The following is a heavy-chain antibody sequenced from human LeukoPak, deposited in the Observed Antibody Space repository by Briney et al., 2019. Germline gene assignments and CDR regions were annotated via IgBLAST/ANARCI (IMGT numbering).Heavy chain of an antibody. V-gene: IGHV3-66*04. J-gene: IGHJ6*03. CDR1: GFTFSDYY. Sequence: GGSLRLSCAASGFTFSDYYMSRTRQAPGKGLEWVSVIYSGGSTYYADSVKGRFTISRDNSKNTLYLQMNSLRAEDTAVYYCARHPVDTAMDDYYYMDVWGKGTTVTVSS. CDR3: ARHPVDTAMDDYYYMDV. D-gene: IGHD5-18*01. CDR2: IYSGGST.